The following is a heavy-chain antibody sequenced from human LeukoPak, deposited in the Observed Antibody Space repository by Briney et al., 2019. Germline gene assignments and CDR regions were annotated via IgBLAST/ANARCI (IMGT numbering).Heavy chain of an antibody. D-gene: IGHD6-19*01. Sequence: SETLSLTCAVSGYSISSGYYWGWIRQPPGKGLEWIGSIYHSGSTYYNPSLKSRVTISVDTSKNQFSLKLSSVTAADTAVYYCARVAVAGTAPHFDYWGQGTLVTVSS. CDR2: IYHSGST. V-gene: IGHV4-38-2*01. CDR1: GYSISSGYY. CDR3: ARVAVAGTAPHFDY. J-gene: IGHJ4*02.